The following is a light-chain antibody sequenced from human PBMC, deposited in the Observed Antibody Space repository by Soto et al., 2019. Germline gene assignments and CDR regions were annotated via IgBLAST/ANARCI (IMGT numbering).Light chain of an antibody. Sequence: QSVLTQPASVSGSPGQSITISCTGTNSDIGVYNYVSWYQQHPGKAPILLIYEVTHRPSGISSRFSGSKSGNTASLTISGLQTDDEASYFRSSFTTSTVVVFGGGTKLTVL. CDR1: NSDIGVYNY. J-gene: IGLJ2*01. V-gene: IGLV2-14*01. CDR2: EVT. CDR3: SSFTTSTVVV.